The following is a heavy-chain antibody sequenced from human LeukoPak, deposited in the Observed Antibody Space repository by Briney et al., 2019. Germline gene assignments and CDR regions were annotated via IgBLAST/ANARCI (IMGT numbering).Heavy chain of an antibody. CDR3: ARVNRNDYDSSGYYSSYYCYMDV. V-gene: IGHV4-4*07. Sequence: SETLSLTCTVSGGSISSYYWSWIRQPAGKGLEWIGRIYTSGSTNYNPSLKSRVTMSVDTSKNQFSLKLSSVTAADTAVYYCARVNRNDYDSSGYYSSYYCYMDVWGKGTTVTVSS. CDR1: GGSISSYY. D-gene: IGHD3-22*01. J-gene: IGHJ6*03. CDR2: IYTSGST.